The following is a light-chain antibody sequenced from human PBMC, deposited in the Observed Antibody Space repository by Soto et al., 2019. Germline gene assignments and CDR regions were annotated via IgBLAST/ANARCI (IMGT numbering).Light chain of an antibody. Sequence: DIQMTQSPTSLSASVGDRVTITCQASQGIRTFVAWYQQKPGKAPKLLIYAASTLQSGVPSRFSGSGSGTDFTPTSNSLQPEDVATYSCQKYSSVPVFGPGTKVEIK. CDR1: QGIRTF. V-gene: IGKV1-27*01. CDR2: AAS. CDR3: QKYSSVPV. J-gene: IGKJ3*01.